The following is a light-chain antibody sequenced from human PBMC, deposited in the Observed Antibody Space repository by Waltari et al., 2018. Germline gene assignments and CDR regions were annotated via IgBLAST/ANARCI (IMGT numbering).Light chain of an antibody. CDR2: FAS. Sequence: DIQLTQSPSSLSASVGDRVTITCRASQGINNYLAWYQQQPGKAPKLLIYFASTLQSGVPARFSGSGSGADFTLTISSLRPEDFATYFCQHVDTYPITFGQGTRLEI. CDR3: QHVDTYPIT. V-gene: IGKV1-9*01. CDR1: QGINNY. J-gene: IGKJ5*01.